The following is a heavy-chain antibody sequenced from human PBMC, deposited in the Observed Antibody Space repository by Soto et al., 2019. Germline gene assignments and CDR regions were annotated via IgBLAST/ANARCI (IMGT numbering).Heavy chain of an antibody. CDR3: ARGVHEEKEMLRFLEWLPTY. D-gene: IGHD3-3*01. CDR2: IKQDGSEK. Sequence: GGSLRLSCAASGFTFSSYWMSWVRQAPGKGLEWVANIKQDGSEKYYGDSVRGRFTISRDNAKNSLYLQMNSLRAEDTAVYYCARGVHEEKEMLRFLEWLPTYWGQGTLVTVSS. CDR1: GFTFSSYW. V-gene: IGHV3-7*01. J-gene: IGHJ4*02.